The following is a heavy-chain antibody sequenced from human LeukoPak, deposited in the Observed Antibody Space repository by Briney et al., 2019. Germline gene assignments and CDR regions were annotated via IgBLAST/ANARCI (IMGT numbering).Heavy chain of an antibody. CDR1: GYTFTNYG. Sequence: ASVKVSCKASGYTFTNYGISWVRQAPGQGLEWMAWISANNGETRYAQNLQGRVTMTTDTSTSTAYMELRSLRSDDTAVYYCARVPPSAHQLLSSDYWGQGTQVTVSS. D-gene: IGHD2-2*01. J-gene: IGHJ4*02. CDR3: ARVPPSAHQLLSSDY. CDR2: ISANNGET. V-gene: IGHV1-18*04.